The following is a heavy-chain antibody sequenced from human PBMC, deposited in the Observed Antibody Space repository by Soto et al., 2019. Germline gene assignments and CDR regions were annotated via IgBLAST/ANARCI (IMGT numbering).Heavy chain of an antibody. CDR2: IGASSEVF. Sequence: PGGSLRLSCAASGFTFSASSMNWVRQAPGKGLEWLSYIGASSEVFYYADSVKGRFSASRDNAKNSLYLQMNSLRAEDTAVYYCARDWFGESFWGQGTMVTVSS. CDR1: GFTFSASS. V-gene: IGHV3-48*04. CDR3: ARDWFGESF. D-gene: IGHD3-10*01. J-gene: IGHJ3*01.